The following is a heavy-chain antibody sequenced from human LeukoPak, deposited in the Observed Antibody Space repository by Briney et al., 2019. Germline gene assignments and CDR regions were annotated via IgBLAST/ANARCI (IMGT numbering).Heavy chain of an antibody. CDR3: AKGWFGESLYYYYMDV. CDR2: ISGGGVST. Sequence: PGGSLRLSCATSGFTFSSYAMSWVRQAPGKGLEWVSAISGGGVSTYYTDSVKGRFTISRDNSKNTLYLQMHSLRADDTAVYYCAKGWFGESLYYYYMDVWGKGTTVTVSS. D-gene: IGHD3-10*01. CDR1: GFTFSSYA. V-gene: IGHV3-23*01. J-gene: IGHJ6*03.